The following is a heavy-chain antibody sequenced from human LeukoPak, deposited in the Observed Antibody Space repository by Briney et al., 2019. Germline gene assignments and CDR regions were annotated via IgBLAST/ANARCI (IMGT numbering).Heavy chain of an antibody. J-gene: IGHJ4*02. CDR1: GGSISSYY. CDR3: ARGWVDSPYYFDY. V-gene: IGHV4-59*12. D-gene: IGHD3-22*01. CDR2: IYYSGSI. Sequence: SGTLSLTCTVSGGSISSYYWSWIRQPPGKGLEWIGYIYYSGSINYNPSLKSRVTISVDTSKNQFSLKLTSVTAADTAVYYCARGWVDSPYYFDYWGQGTLVTVSS.